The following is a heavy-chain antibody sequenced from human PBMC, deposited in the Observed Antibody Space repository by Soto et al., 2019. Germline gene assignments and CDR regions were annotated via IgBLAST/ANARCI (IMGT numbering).Heavy chain of an antibody. Sequence: QVQLQESGPGLVKPSETLSLTCTVSGGSVSSCSYYWSWIRQPPGKGLEWIGYIYYSGSTNYDPSLKSRCTISVDTSKNQFSVKLSSVTAADTAVYYCASSSGNSYGYPDAFDIWGQGTMVTVSS. CDR3: ASSSGNSYGYPDAFDI. J-gene: IGHJ3*02. D-gene: IGHD5-18*01. CDR2: IYYSGST. CDR1: GGSVSSCSYY. V-gene: IGHV4-61*01.